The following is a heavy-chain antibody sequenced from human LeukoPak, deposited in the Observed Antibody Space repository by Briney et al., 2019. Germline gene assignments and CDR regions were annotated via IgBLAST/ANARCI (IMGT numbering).Heavy chain of an antibody. CDR1: GFTFSSYA. J-gene: IGHJ4*02. D-gene: IGHD1-1*01. V-gene: IGHV3-23*01. Sequence: GGSLRLSCAASGFTFSSYAMSWVRQAPGKGLEWVSAISGSGGSTYYADSVKGRFTISRDNSKNTLYLQMNSLRAEDPAVYYCAKGVAELEGNRYFDYWGQGTLVTVSS. CDR2: ISGSGGST. CDR3: AKGVAELEGNRYFDY.